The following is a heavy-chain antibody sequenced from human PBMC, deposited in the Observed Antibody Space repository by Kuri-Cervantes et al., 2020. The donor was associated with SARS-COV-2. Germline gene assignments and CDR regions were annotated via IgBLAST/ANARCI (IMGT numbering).Heavy chain of an antibody. V-gene: IGHV1-8*02. D-gene: IGHD5-12*01. J-gene: IGHJ5*02. Sequence: ASVKVSCKASGYTFTTHDINWVRQATGQGLEWMGWMNPNTGNSGYAQKFQGRVTMTRDTSISTAYMELSRLRSDDTAVYYCARDPTDIVATSNWFDPWGQGTLVTVSS. CDR1: GYTFTTHD. CDR3: ARDPTDIVATSNWFDP. CDR2: MNPNTGNS.